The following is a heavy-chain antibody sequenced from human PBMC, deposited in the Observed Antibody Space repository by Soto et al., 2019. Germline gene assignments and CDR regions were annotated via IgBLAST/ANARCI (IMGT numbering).Heavy chain of an antibody. V-gene: IGHV3-30*18. J-gene: IGHJ4*02. CDR2: MSHDGSAK. Sequence: QVQLVESGGGVVQPGRSLRLSCTTSRFTFSADAMHWDRQAPAKRLEWVAIMSHDGSAKYHADSVKGRFTTSGDNSKNTLYLQICRLRTEETAVYSCAKGCERGSGGFYRYFDAWGQGILVSVSS. CDR1: RFTFSADA. D-gene: IGHD6-19*01. CDR3: AKGCERGSGGFYRYFDA.